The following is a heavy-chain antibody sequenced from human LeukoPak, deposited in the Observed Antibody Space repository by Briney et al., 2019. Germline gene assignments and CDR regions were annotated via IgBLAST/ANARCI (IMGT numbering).Heavy chain of an antibody. CDR2: INHSGST. V-gene: IGHV4-34*01. Sequence: PSETLSLTCAVHGGSFSGYYWSWIRQPPGKGLEWIGEINHSGSTNYNPSLKSRVTISVDTSKNQFSLKLSSVTAADTAVYYCARVRGYYDSSGYRFDYWGQGTLVTVSS. CDR1: GGSFSGYY. CDR3: ARVRGYYDSSGYRFDY. D-gene: IGHD3-22*01. J-gene: IGHJ4*02.